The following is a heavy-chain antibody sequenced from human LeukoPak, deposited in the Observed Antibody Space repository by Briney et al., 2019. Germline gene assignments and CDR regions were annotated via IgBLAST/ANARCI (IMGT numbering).Heavy chain of an antibody. CDR1: GFTFSDFY. CDR3: ARDYYSVRRYYDILTGRRDGYYFDY. CDR2: ISSSDNTI. J-gene: IGHJ4*02. Sequence: GGSLRLSCAASGFTFSDFYMSWIRQAPGKGLEWVSYISSSDNTIYYADSVKGRFTISRDNAKNSLYLQMNSLRAEDTAVYYCARDYYSVRRYYDILTGRRDGYYFDYWGQGTLVTVSS. D-gene: IGHD3-9*01. V-gene: IGHV3-11*01.